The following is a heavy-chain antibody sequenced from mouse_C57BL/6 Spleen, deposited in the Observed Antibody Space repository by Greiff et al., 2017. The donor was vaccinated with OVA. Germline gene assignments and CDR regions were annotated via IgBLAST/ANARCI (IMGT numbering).Heavy chain of an antibody. CDR1: GYTFTSYW. CDR2: IDPSDSYT. D-gene: IGHD2-1*01. CDR3: AKYYGNYVDY. Sequence: QVQLQQPGAELVKPGASVKLSCKASGYTFTSYWMQWVKQRPGQGLEWIGEIDPSDSYTNYTQKFKGKATLTVDTSSSTAYMQLSSLTSEDSAVYYCAKYYGNYVDYWGQGTTLTVSS. V-gene: IGHV1-50*01. J-gene: IGHJ2*01.